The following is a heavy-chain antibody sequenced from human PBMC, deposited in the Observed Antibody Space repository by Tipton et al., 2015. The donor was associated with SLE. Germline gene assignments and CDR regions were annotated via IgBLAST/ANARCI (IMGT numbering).Heavy chain of an antibody. CDR3: ARGNGSYYDFWSGYYYYYGMDV. D-gene: IGHD3-3*01. Sequence: QLVQSGAEVKRPGESLKISCKGSGYTFTSHWIGWVRQMPGKGLEWMGIIYPGDPDTRYSPSFQGQATISADKSISTAYLQWSSLKASDTAMYYCARGNGSYYDFWSGYYYYYGMDVWGQGTTVTVSS. CDR2: IYPGDPDT. V-gene: IGHV5-51*03. J-gene: IGHJ6*02. CDR1: GYTFTSHW.